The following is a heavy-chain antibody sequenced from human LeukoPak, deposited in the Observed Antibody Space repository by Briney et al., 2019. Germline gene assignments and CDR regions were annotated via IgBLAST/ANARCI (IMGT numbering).Heavy chain of an antibody. Sequence: ASVKVSCKASGGTFSSYAISWVRQAPGQGLEWMGGIIPIFGTANYAQKFQGRVTITADESTSTSYMELSSLRSEDTAVYYCVRDMNPIVVVPAVTYYYYYGMDVWGQGTTVTVSS. CDR1: GGTFSSYA. D-gene: IGHD2-2*01. CDR2: IIPIFGTA. J-gene: IGHJ6*02. V-gene: IGHV1-69*13. CDR3: VRDMNPIVVVPAVTYYYYYGMDV.